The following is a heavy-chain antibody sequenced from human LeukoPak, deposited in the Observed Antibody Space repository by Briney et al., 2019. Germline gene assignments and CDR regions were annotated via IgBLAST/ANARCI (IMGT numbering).Heavy chain of an antibody. Sequence: SETLSLSCAVSRGSISSSNWWSWVRQPAGKGLEWIGEIYHSGSTNYNPSLKSRVTISVDKSKNQFSLKLSSVTAADTAVYYCVGRSRDYFDYWGQGTLVTVSS. CDR2: IYHSGST. CDR3: VGRSRDYFDY. D-gene: IGHD3-16*01. J-gene: IGHJ4*02. V-gene: IGHV4-4*02. CDR1: RGSISSSNW.